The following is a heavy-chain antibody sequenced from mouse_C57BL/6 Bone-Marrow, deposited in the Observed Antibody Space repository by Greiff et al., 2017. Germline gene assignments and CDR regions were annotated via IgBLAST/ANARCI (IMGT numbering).Heavy chain of an antibody. CDR1: GYAFTNYL. Sequence: VQRVESGAELVRPGTSVKVSCKASGYAFTNYLIEWVKQRPGQGLEWIGVINPGSGGTNYNEKFKGKATLTADKSSSTAYMQLSSLTSEDSAVYVCARKAGYFDYWGQGTTLTVSS. D-gene: IGHD3-2*02. V-gene: IGHV1-54*01. CDR3: ARKAGYFDY. CDR2: INPGSGGT. J-gene: IGHJ2*01.